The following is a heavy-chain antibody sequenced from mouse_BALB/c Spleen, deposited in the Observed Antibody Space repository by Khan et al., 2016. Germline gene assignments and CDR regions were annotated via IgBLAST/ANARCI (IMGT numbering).Heavy chain of an antibody. J-gene: IGHJ2*01. Sequence: VQLQESGAELMKPGASVKISCKATGYTFSSYWIEWVKQRPGHGLEWIGEILPGSGKTNYNEKFKGKATINADTSYHTAYMQHSSLTSESSAVYYCARWGIRSFDYWGQGTTLTVSS. CDR1: GYTFSSYW. V-gene: IGHV1-9*01. CDR2: ILPGSGKT. CDR3: ARWGIRSFDY.